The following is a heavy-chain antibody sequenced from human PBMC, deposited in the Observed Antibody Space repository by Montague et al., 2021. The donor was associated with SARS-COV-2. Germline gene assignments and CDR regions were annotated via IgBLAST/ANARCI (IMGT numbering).Heavy chain of an antibody. D-gene: IGHD3-22*01. CDR2: INHRGTS. J-gene: IGHJ4*02. CDR3: ARGRQHFNMIVVVMTGGEYYFDX. CDR1: GGSFSDYY. V-gene: IGHV4-34*01. Sequence: SETLSLTCAVYGGSFSDYYWSWIRQPPGKGLEWIGEINHRGTSKYNTSLKSRVSISLDTSKNQFSLYLSSVTAADTAVYHCARGRQHFNMIVVVMTGGEYYFDXWGQGTLVTVSS.